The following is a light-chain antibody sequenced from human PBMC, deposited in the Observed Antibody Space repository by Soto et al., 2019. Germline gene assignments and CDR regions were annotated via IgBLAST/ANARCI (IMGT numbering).Light chain of an antibody. CDR2: KAS. CDR1: QTVSPL. Sequence: IQMTQSPSPLSASVGDRVNIPCRASQTVSPLLAWFQQKPGKAPKLLIYKASTVQSGVPSRFSGSGSGTEFTHTISSLQPDDFATYYCQQYHSFWTFGQGTKVESK. J-gene: IGKJ1*01. V-gene: IGKV1-5*03. CDR3: QQYHSFWT.